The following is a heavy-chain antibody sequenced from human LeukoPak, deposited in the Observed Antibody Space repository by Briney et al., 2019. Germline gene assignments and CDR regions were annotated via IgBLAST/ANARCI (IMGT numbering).Heavy chain of an antibody. D-gene: IGHD6-6*01. Sequence: GGSLRLSCAASGFTFDDYGMSWVRQAPGKGLEWVSGINWNGGSTGYADSVKGRFTISRDNAKNSLYLQMNSLRAEDTALYYCARDTLSIAARYYFDYWGQGTLVTVSS. V-gene: IGHV3-20*04. CDR3: ARDTLSIAARYYFDY. CDR1: GFTFDDYG. CDR2: INWNGGST. J-gene: IGHJ4*02.